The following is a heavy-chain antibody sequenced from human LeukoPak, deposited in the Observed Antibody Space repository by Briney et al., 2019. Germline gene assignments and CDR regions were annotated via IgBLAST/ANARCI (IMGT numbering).Heavy chain of an antibody. D-gene: IGHD5-18*01. CDR1: GYSISSGYY. CDR2: IYHSGST. Sequence: SETLSLTCTVSGYSISSGYYWGWIRQPPGKGLEWIGSIYHSGSTYYNPSLKSRVTISVDTSKNQFSLRLSSVTAADTAVYYCARAGYSYGKYYYYYMDVWGKGTTVTVSS. V-gene: IGHV4-38-2*02. J-gene: IGHJ6*03. CDR3: ARAGYSYGKYYYYYMDV.